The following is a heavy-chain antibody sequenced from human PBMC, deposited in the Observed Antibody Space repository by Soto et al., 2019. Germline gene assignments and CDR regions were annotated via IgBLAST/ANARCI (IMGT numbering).Heavy chain of an antibody. Sequence: EVQLVESGGGLVQPGRSLRLSCAASGFTFDDYAMHWVRQGPGKGLEWVSGISYNSGNVGYADSVKGRFTISRDTARNSLYLQMNSLTAEDTAFYYCAKASTRGDNYGDLDYWGQGILVTVSS. J-gene: IGHJ4*02. D-gene: IGHD5-18*01. V-gene: IGHV3-9*01. CDR3: AKASTRGDNYGDLDY. CDR2: ISYNSGNV. CDR1: GFTFDDYA.